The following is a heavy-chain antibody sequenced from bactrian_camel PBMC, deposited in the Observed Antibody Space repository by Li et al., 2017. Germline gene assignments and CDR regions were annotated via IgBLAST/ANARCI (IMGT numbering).Heavy chain of an antibody. CDR1: DYSFSRYW. V-gene: IGHV3S6*01. Sequence: HVQLVESGGGSVQAGGSLRLSCAASDYSFSRYWAWFRQAPGKEREGVAVLDKNVYGATRYEDSVKGRFTISKDNDKNTLYLEMNGLKPEDTALYSCAADFYLPTARSWDRFATWGRGPRSPSP. J-gene: IGHJ6*01. CDR3: AADFYLPTARSWDRFAT. CDR2: LDKNVYGAT. D-gene: IGHD6*01.